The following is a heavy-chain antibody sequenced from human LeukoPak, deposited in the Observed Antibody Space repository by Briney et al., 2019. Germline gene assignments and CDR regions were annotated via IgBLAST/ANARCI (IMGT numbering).Heavy chain of an antibody. J-gene: IGHJ4*02. CDR1: GGSVSSGSYY. V-gene: IGHV4-61*01. CDR3: ARRPLEESLDY. CDR2: IFYSGTT. D-gene: IGHD3-10*01. Sequence: SETLSLTCTVSGGSVSSGSYYWTWIRQPPGKGLEWIGYIFYSGTTNYNPSLKSRVSMSVDTSKNQFSLKLSSVTAADTAMYYCARRPLEESLDYWGQGTLVTVSS.